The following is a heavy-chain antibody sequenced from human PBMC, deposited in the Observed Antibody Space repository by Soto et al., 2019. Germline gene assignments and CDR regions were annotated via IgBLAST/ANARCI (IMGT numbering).Heavy chain of an antibody. D-gene: IGHD6-13*01. J-gene: IGHJ6*02. V-gene: IGHV5-51*01. Sequence: GESLKISCKGSGCSFTSYWIGWVRQMPGKGLEWMGIIYPGDSDTRYSPSLQGQVTISADKSISTAYLQWSSLKASDTAMYYCARLVGGAYSSSWYWDYYGMDVWGQGTTVTVSS. CDR1: GCSFTSYW. CDR3: ARLVGGAYSSSWYWDYYGMDV. CDR2: IYPGDSDT.